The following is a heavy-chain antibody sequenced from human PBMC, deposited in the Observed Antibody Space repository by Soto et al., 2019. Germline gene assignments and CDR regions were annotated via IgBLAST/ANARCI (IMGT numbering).Heavy chain of an antibody. J-gene: IGHJ6*02. Sequence: QVQLVESGGGVVQPGRSLRLSCAASGFTCSSYGMHWVRQAPGKGLEWVAVISYAGSNKYYADSVKGRFTISRDNSKNSLYRQMNSLRAEQQAVYYCAEGIGTMVRGVIISYYGMDVWRQGTTVTVSS. CDR1: GFTCSSYG. D-gene: IGHD3-10*01. CDR2: ISYAGSNK. V-gene: IGHV3-30*18. CDR3: AEGIGTMVRGVIISYYGMDV.